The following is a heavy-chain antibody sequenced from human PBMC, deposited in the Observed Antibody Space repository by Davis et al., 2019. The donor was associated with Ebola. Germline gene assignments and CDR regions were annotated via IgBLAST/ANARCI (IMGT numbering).Heavy chain of an antibody. J-gene: IGHJ6*02. CDR3: AGSYSSSWYRIYYYYGMDV. V-gene: IGHV3-23*01. Sequence: GGPLRLSCAASGFTFSSYAMSWVRQAPGKGLEWVSAISGSGGSTYYADPVKGRFTISRDNSKNTLYLQMNSLRAEDTAVYYCAGSYSSSWYRIYYYYGMDVWGQGTTVTVSS. CDR2: ISGSGGST. CDR1: GFTFSSYA. D-gene: IGHD6-13*01.